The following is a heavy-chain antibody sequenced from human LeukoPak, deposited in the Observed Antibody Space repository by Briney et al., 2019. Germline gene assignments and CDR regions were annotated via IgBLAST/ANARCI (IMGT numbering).Heavy chain of an antibody. D-gene: IGHD3-22*01. Sequence: SGGSLRLSCTASGFTFGDYAMSWVRQAPGKGLEWVGFIRSKAYGGTTEYAASVKGRFTISRDDSKSIAYLQMNSLKTEDTAVYYCTRGDYYDSSGYYPGAFDIWGQGTMVTVSS. CDR1: GFTFGDYA. J-gene: IGHJ3*02. V-gene: IGHV3-49*04. CDR3: TRGDYYDSSGYYPGAFDI. CDR2: IRSKAYGGTT.